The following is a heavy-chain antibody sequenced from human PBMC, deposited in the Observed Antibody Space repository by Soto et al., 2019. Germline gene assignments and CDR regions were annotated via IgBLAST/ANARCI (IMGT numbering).Heavy chain of an antibody. D-gene: IGHD3-10*01. CDR1: GFTFSSDA. CDR3: ANHIWFGELSN. V-gene: IGHV3-23*01. CDR2: ISGSGGST. Sequence: EVQLLESGGGLVEPGGSLRLSCAASGFTFSSDAMSWVRQAPGKGLEWVSAISGSGGSTYYADSVKGRFTISRDNSKNTRYLQMNSLRAEDTAVYYCANHIWFGELSNWGQGTLVTVSS. J-gene: IGHJ4*02.